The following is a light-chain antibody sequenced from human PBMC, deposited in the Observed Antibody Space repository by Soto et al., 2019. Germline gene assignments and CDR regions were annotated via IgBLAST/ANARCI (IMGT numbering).Light chain of an antibody. CDR1: QSISSW. Sequence: DLQMTQSPSTLSASVGHRVKITCRASQSISSWLAWYQQKPGKAPKLLIYDASSLESGVPSRFSGSGSGTEFTLTISSLQSEDFAVYYCQQYNNWPRTFGQGTKVDI. CDR2: DAS. CDR3: QQYNNWPRT. V-gene: IGKV1-5*01. J-gene: IGKJ1*01.